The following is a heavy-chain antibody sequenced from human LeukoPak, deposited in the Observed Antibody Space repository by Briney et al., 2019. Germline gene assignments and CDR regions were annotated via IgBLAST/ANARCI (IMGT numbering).Heavy chain of an antibody. CDR2: IKTDGTTT. D-gene: IGHD5-12*01. Sequence: PGGSLRLSCAASGFIFSDYWMQWVRQVPGKGLVWVSRIKTDGTTTNYADSVKGRFTISRDNSKNTLYLQMNSLRAEDTAVYYCAKAGGYDLRVFDYWGQGTLVTVSS. J-gene: IGHJ4*02. CDR1: GFIFSDYW. V-gene: IGHV3-74*01. CDR3: AKAGGYDLRVFDY.